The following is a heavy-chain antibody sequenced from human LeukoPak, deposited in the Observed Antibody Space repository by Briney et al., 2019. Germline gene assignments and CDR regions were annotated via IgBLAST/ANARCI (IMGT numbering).Heavy chain of an antibody. CDR2: IRYDGSNK. D-gene: IGHD2-2*01. V-gene: IGHV3-30*02. Sequence: GGSLRLSCAASGFTFSSYDMHWVRQTPGKGLEWVSFIRYDGSNKYYADSVKGRFTISRDNSKNTLSLQMNSLRAEDTAVYYCAKDRIVVVPAASDAFDIWGQGTMVTVSS. CDR3: AKDRIVVVPAASDAFDI. J-gene: IGHJ3*02. CDR1: GFTFSSYD.